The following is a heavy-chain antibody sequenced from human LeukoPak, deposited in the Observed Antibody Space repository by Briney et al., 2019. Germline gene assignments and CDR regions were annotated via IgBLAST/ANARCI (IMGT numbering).Heavy chain of an antibody. CDR1: GFTFSSYG. V-gene: IGHV3-23*01. Sequence: PGGSLRLSCAASGFTFSSYGMSWVRQAPGKGLEWVSVISGSGGSTYYADSVKGRFTISRDNSKNTLYLQMNSLRAEDTAVYYCAKDRRGSGWYFEYFHHWGQGTLVTVSS. D-gene: IGHD6-19*01. J-gene: IGHJ1*01. CDR3: AKDRRGSGWYFEYFHH. CDR2: ISGSGGST.